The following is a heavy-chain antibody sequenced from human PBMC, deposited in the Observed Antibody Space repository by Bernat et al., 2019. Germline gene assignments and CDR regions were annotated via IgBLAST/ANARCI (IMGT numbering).Heavy chain of an antibody. CDR3: VRGTTYGSYDH. D-gene: IGHD3-10*01. CDR1: GFSFSTYN. Sequence: VQLVGSGGGLVQPGGSLRLSCVASGFSFSTYNMHWVRQAPEKGLEYVSAITADGGSTYYADSVKGRFTISRDNSKNTLYFQMDSLRVEDMAVYYCVRGTTYGSYDHWGQGTLVIVSS. CDR2: ITADGGST. V-gene: IGHV3-64*07. J-gene: IGHJ5*02.